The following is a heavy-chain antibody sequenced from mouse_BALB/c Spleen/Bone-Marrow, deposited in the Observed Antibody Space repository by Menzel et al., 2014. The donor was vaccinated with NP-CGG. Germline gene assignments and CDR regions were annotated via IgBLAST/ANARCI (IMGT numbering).Heavy chain of an antibody. CDR1: GYTFTSYM. CDR3: ARSKDWYFDV. Sequence: EVKLVESGPGLVKPGASVKMSCEASGYTFTSYMMHWVKQKPGQGLGWVGYVNPYSDGTYYTEDFKGKATLTSDKSSSTVYMELSSLTSEDSAVFYCARSKDWYFDVWGAGTTVTVSS. J-gene: IGHJ1*01. CDR2: VNPYSDGT. V-gene: IGHV1-14*01.